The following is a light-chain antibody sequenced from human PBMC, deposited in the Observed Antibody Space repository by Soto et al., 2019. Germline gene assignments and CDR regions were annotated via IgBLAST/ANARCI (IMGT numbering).Light chain of an antibody. CDR1: QSVSKY. V-gene: IGKV3-11*01. CDR2: DAS. CDR3: QQRSNWPQIT. J-gene: IGKJ4*01. Sequence: EIVLTQSPATLSLSPGERATLSCRASQSVSKYLAWYQQKPGQAPRLLIHDASNRATGIPARFSGSGSGTDFTLTISSLEPEDFGVYYCQQRSNWPQITFGEGPRWRSN.